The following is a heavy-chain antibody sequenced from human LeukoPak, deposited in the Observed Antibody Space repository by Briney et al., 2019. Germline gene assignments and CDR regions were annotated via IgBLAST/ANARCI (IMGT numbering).Heavy chain of an antibody. CDR2: ISSSSSTI. V-gene: IGHV3-48*01. CDR3: AKVWDIVATIGGLDY. CDR1: GFTFSRYS. Sequence: GGSLRLSCAASGFTFSRYSMNWVRQAPGKGLEWVSYISSSSSTIYYAGSVKGRFTISRDNANNSLYLQMNSLRAEDTAVYYCAKVWDIVATIGGLDYWGQGTLVTVSS. J-gene: IGHJ4*02. D-gene: IGHD5-12*01.